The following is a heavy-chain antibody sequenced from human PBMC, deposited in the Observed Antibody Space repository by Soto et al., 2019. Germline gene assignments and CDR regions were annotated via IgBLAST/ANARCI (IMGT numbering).Heavy chain of an antibody. CDR3: ARNLTMTRAGALDI. V-gene: IGHV4-38-2*01. D-gene: IGHD3-10*01. CDR2: IYYSGST. CDR1: GYSITNGDY. Sequence: SETLSLTCAVSGYSITNGDYWGWIRQPPGKGLEWIASIYYSGSTYYSPSLKSRVTISVDTSKNQFSLKLTSVIAADTAFYYCARNLTMTRAGALDIWGQGTMVT. J-gene: IGHJ3*02.